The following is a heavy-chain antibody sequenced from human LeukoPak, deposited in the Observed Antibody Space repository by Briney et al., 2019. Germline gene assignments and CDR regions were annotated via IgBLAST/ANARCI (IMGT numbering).Heavy chain of an antibody. D-gene: IGHD3-22*01. V-gene: IGHV1-18*01. CDR1: GYTFTSYG. Sequence: VSVKVSCKASGYTFTSYGISWVRQAPGQGLEWMGWISAYNGNTNHAQKLQGRVTMTTDTSTSTAYMELRSLRSDDTAVYYCARDRYYYDSSGYADPWGQGTLVTVSS. CDR2: ISAYNGNT. CDR3: ARDRYYYDSSGYADP. J-gene: IGHJ5*02.